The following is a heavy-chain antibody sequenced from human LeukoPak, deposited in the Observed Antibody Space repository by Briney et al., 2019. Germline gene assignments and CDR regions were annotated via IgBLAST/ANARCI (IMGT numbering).Heavy chain of an antibody. V-gene: IGHV1-8*01. CDR2: MNPNSGNT. CDR1: GYTFTSYD. CDR3: ARGRAGHYYYGMDV. J-gene: IGHJ6*02. Sequence: ASVKVSCKASGYTFTSYDINWVRQATGQGLEWMGWMNPNSGNTGHAQKFQGRVTMTRNTSISTAYMELSSLRSEDTAVYYCARGRAGHYYYGMDVWGQGTTVTVSS.